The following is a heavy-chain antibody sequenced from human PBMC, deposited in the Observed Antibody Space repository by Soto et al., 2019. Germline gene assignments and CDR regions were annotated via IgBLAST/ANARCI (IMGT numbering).Heavy chain of an antibody. CDR1: GFTFSDYY. V-gene: IGHV3-11*06. CDR2: ISSSSYT. D-gene: IGHD5-12*01. CDR3: ARDPSRRDGYNNYYYGMDV. J-gene: IGHJ6*02. Sequence: QVQLVESGGGLVKPGGSLRLSCAASGFTFSDYYMSWIRQAPGKGLEWVSYISSSSYTNYADSVKGRFTISRDNAKNSLYLQMNSLRAEDTAVYYCARDPSRRDGYNNYYYGMDVWGQGTTVTVSS.